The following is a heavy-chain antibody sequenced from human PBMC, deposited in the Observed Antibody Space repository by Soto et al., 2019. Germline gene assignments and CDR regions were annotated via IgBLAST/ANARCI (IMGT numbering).Heavy chain of an antibody. CDR2: IYYSGST. V-gene: IGHV4-59*01. CDR1: GGSISSYY. D-gene: IGHD3-3*01. CDR3: ARNVFFFKIDP. Sequence: SETLSLTCTVSGGSISSYYWSWIRQPPGKGLEWIGYIYYSGSTNYNPSLKSRVTISVDTSKNQFSLKLSSVTAADTAVYYCARNVFFFKIDPWGQGTLVTVSS. J-gene: IGHJ5*02.